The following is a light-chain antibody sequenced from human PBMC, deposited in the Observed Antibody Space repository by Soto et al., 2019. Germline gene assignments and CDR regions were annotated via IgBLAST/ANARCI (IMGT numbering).Light chain of an antibody. CDR1: SSDVGGYNY. V-gene: IGLV2-11*01. CDR3: CSYAGNDTVV. J-gene: IGLJ2*01. Sequence: QSVLTQPRSVSGSPGQSVTISCTGTSSDVGGYNYVAWYQQHPGKAPKLMIYDVSKRPSGVPDRFSGSKSGNTASLTISGLQAEDEADYYCCSYAGNDTVVFGGGTKLTVL. CDR2: DVS.